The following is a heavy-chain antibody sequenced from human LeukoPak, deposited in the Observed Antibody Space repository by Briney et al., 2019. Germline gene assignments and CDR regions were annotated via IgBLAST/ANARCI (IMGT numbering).Heavy chain of an antibody. CDR1: GGTFSSYA. CDR2: IIPIFGTA. CDR3: AREPWSRLFDY. J-gene: IGHJ4*02. D-gene: IGHD2-8*02. V-gene: IGHV1-69*06. Sequence: GASVKVSCKASGGTFSSYAISWVRQAPGQGLEWMGGIIPIFGTANYAQKFQGRVTITADKSTSTAYMELSSLRSEDTAVYYCAREPWSRLFDYWGQGTLVTVSS.